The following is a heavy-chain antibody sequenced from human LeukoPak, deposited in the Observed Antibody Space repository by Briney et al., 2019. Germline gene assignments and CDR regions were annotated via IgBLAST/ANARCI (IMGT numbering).Heavy chain of an antibody. J-gene: IGHJ4*02. Sequence: GGSLSLSCVVSGFTFSSYWMSWVRQAPGKGLEWVANIKQDGSEKYYVDSVKGRFTMSRDNAKNSLYLQVNSLRAEDTAVYYCARVQWELRGVGSYFEYWGQGALVTVSS. CDR1: GFTFSSYW. D-gene: IGHD1-26*01. CDR3: ARVQWELRGVGSYFEY. V-gene: IGHV3-7*01. CDR2: IKQDGSEK.